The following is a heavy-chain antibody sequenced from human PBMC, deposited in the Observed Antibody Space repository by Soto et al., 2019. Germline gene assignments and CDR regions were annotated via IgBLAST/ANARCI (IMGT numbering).Heavy chain of an antibody. CDR3: ARSDGRY. CDR2: IYYSGST. J-gene: IGHJ4*02. CDR1: GGSLSSYY. V-gene: IGHV4-59*01. Sequence: QVQLQESGPGLVKPSETLSLTCTVSGGSLSSYYWSWIRQPPGKGLEWIGYIYYSGSTNSTPSLKSRATTSVDTSKNQSSRKLSSVPAADTAVYYCARSDGRYWGQGTLVTVSS.